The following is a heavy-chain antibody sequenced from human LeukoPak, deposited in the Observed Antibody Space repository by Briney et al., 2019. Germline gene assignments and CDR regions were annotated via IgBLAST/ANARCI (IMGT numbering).Heavy chain of an antibody. D-gene: IGHD1-14*01. CDR3: ARGGNEYYYYGMDV. Sequence: GGSLRLSCAASGFTFSNYAMSWVRQAPGKGLECVSTISGSDGNTYYADSVKGRFTISRDTSKNTLYLQMNSLRSEDTAVYYCARGGNEYYYYGMDVWGQGTTVTVSS. J-gene: IGHJ6*02. CDR2: ISGSDGNT. CDR1: GFTFSNYA. V-gene: IGHV3-23*01.